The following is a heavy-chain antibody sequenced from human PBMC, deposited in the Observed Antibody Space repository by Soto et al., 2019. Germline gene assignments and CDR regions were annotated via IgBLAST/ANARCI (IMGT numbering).Heavy chain of an antibody. Sequence: QVQLVQSGAEVKKPGASVKVSCKASGYTFTSYAMHWVRQAPGQRLEWMGWINAGNGNTKYSQKFQGRVTITRDTSASTAYMELSSLRSEDTAVYYCARVGSIAARRAFDYYYCMDVWGQGTTVTVSS. J-gene: IGHJ6*02. CDR1: GYTFTSYA. V-gene: IGHV1-3*01. CDR3: ARVGSIAARRAFDYYYCMDV. D-gene: IGHD6-6*01. CDR2: INAGNGNT.